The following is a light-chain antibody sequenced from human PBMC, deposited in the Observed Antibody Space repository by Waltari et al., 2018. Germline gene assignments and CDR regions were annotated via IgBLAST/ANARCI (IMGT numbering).Light chain of an antibody. J-gene: IGLJ2*01. CDR1: ASDIGEYNF. V-gene: IGLV2-8*01. CDR2: DVS. CDR3: SSYARSNTLL. Sequence: QSALTQPPSASGSPGQSVTVSCTGTASDIGEYNFVSWYQQHPGKAPKPIIYDVSERPAGGLDRFSGSKSGNTASLTVSGLQADDEADYFCSSYARSNTLLFGGGTKLTVL.